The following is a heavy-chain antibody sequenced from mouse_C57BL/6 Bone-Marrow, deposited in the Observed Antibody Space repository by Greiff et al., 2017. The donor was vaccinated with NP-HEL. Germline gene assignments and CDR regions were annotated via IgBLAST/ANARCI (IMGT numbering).Heavy chain of an antibody. CDR2: INPNNGGT. CDR1: GYTFTDYN. Sequence: EVQLQQSGPELVKPGASVKMSCKASGYTFTDYNMHWVKQSHGKSLEWIGYINPNNGGTSYNQKFKGKATLTVNKSSSTAYMELRSLTSEDSAVYYCARHGSSPAWFAYWGQGTLVTVSA. CDR3: ARHGSSPAWFAY. J-gene: IGHJ3*01. D-gene: IGHD1-1*01. V-gene: IGHV1-22*01.